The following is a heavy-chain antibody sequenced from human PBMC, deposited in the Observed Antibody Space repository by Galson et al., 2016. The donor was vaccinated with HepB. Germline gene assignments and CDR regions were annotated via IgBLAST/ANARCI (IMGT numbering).Heavy chain of an antibody. V-gene: IGHV3-30*04. CDR3: ARDGYYYGSGSYGAATY. CDR1: GLTFSSSA. Sequence: SLRLSCAASGLTFSSSAMHWVRQAPGKGLEWVAVISYHGSNKYYVDSVKGRFTISRDNSKNTLYLQMNSLRVEDTAMYYCARDGYYYGSGSYGAATYWGQGTPVTVSS. J-gene: IGHJ4*02. D-gene: IGHD3-10*01. CDR2: ISYHGSNK.